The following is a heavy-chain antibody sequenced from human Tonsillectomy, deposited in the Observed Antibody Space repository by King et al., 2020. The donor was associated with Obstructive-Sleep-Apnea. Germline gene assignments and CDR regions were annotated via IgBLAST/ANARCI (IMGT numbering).Heavy chain of an antibody. J-gene: IGHJ6*02. V-gene: IGHV3-11*01. CDR1: GFTFSDYY. Sequence: QLVQSGGGLVKPGGSLRLSCAASGFTFSDYYMSWIRQAPGKGLEWVSYISGSGSTIYYADSVKGRFTISRDNAKNSLYLQMNSLRAEDTAVYYCARDPLYSSSWYAAPVGGMDVWGQGTTVTVSS. CDR3: ARDPLYSSSWYAAPVGGMDV. D-gene: IGHD6-13*01. CDR2: ISGSGSTI.